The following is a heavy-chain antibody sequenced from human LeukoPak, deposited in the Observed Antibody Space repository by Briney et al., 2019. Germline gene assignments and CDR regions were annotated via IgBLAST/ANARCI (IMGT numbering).Heavy chain of an antibody. CDR2: IYYSGST. V-gene: IGHV4-59*08. CDR3: ARLNQGYYGPEDY. J-gene: IGHJ4*02. Sequence: SETLSLTCTVSGGSISSYYWSWIRQPPGKGLEWIGYIYYSGSTNYNPSLKSRVTISVDTSKNQFSLKLSSVTAADTAVYYCARLNQGYYGPEDYWGQGALVTVSS. D-gene: IGHD3-10*01. CDR1: GGSISSYY.